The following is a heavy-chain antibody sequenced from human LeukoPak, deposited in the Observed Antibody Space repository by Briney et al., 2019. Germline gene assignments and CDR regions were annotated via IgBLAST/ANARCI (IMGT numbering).Heavy chain of an antibody. Sequence: PSETLSLTCTVSGGSINSGGYFWSWIRQHPGKGLEWIGYIYYSGSTYYNPSLKSRVTISVDTSKNQFSLKLSSVTAADTAVYYCARAPENDSGSFDPWGQGTLVTVSP. CDR2: IYYSGST. V-gene: IGHV4-31*03. D-gene: IGHD6-19*01. CDR1: GGSINSGGYF. J-gene: IGHJ5*02. CDR3: ARAPENDSGSFDP.